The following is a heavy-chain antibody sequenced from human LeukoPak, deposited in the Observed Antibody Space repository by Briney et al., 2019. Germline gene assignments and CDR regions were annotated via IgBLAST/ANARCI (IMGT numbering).Heavy chain of an antibody. CDR1: GFTFSDYY. CDR2: ISVGGNTV. D-gene: IGHD3-16*01. Sequence: NPGGSLRLSGTASGFTFSDYYMRWIRQAPGKGLEWLSYISVGGNTVSYAESVKGRFTISRDNAKNSVFLQIDGLRVEDTAMYYCARDRQFRLHDPWGQGILVTVSS. V-gene: IGHV3-11*01. J-gene: IGHJ5*02. CDR3: ARDRQFRLHDP.